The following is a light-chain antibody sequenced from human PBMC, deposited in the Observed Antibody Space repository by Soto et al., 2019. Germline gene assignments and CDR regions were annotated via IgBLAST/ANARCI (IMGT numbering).Light chain of an antibody. CDR2: GAS. J-gene: IGKJ1*01. V-gene: IGKV3-20*01. CDR3: HQYGSSPRT. Sequence: EVVLTQSPGTLSLSPGEGATLSCRASQRVTNNYLAWYQQKPGHPPKLLIYGASSRATGIPDRFSGSGSGTDFTLTISKMELDDFAVYFCHQYGSSPRTFGQGTKVEF. CDR1: QRVTNNY.